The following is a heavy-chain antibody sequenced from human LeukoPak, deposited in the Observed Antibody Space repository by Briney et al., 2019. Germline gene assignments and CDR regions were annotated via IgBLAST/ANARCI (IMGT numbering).Heavy chain of an antibody. CDR1: GFTFSSYA. D-gene: IGHD6-19*01. J-gene: IGHJ4*02. Sequence: GGSLRLSCAASGFTFSSYAMSWVRQAPGKGLEWVSVISSSGGSTYYAASVKGLFTISRDNSKNTLYLQMNSLRAEDTAVYYCAKTSSGWAYYFDYWGQGTLVTVSS. CDR3: AKTSSGWAYYFDY. V-gene: IGHV3-23*01. CDR2: ISSSGGST.